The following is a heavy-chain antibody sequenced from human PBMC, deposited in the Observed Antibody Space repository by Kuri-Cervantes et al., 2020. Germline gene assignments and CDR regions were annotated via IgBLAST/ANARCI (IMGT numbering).Heavy chain of an antibody. D-gene: IGHD4-17*01. V-gene: IGHV4-34*01. CDR2: INHSGST. J-gene: IGHJ6*02. CDR1: GGSFSGYY. Sequence: SETLSLTCDVYGGSFSGYYWSWIRQPPGKGLEWIGEINHSGSTNYNPSLKSRVTISVDTSKNQFSVKLSSVTAADTAVYYCARMTTVTRDGYYYYGMDVWGQGTTVTVSS. CDR3: ARMTTVTRDGYYYYGMDV.